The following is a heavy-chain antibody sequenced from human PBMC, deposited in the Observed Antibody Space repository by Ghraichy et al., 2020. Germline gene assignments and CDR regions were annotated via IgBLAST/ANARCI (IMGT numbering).Heavy chain of an antibody. CDR3: ARDKGDHGPYWYFDL. J-gene: IGHJ2*01. Sequence: SETLSLTCTVSGGSISSGDYYWSWIRQPPGKGLEWIGYIYYSGSTYYNPSLKSRVTISVDTSKNQFSLKLSSVTAADTAVYYCARDKGDHGPYWYFDLWGRGTLVTVSS. CDR1: GGSISSGDYY. D-gene: IGHD3-16*01. V-gene: IGHV4-30-4*01. CDR2: IYYSGST.